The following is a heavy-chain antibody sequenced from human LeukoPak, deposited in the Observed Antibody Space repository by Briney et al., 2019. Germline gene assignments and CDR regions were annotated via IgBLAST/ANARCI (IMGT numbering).Heavy chain of an antibody. Sequence: GGALRLSCAASRFTLSNYWMSWVRQAPGKGLEWVANIKQEGSETYYVDSVKGRFTISRDNAKNSLSLQMNSLRAEDTAVYYCARQRGSGCLDYWGQGTLVTVSS. CDR2: IKQEGSET. V-gene: IGHV3-7*01. CDR3: ARQRGSGCLDY. D-gene: IGHD6-19*01. J-gene: IGHJ4*02. CDR1: RFTLSNYW.